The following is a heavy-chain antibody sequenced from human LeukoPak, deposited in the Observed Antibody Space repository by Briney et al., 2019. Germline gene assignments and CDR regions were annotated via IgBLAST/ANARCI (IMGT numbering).Heavy chain of an antibody. CDR2: ISCSGGST. CDR3: AKDQTILGAFDI. J-gene: IGHJ3*02. V-gene: IGHV3-23*01. Sequence: PGRSLRLSCAAAGFTFSSYAMSWVRQAPGKGLEWVSAISCSGGSTYYADSVKGRFTISRDNSKNTLYLQMNSLRAEDTAVYYCAKDQTILGAFDIWGQGTMVTVSS. D-gene: IGHD3-3*01. CDR1: GFTFSSYA.